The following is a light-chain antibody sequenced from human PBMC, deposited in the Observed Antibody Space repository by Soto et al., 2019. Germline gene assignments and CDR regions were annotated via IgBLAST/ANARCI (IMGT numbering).Light chain of an antibody. V-gene: IGLV1-40*01. J-gene: IGLJ1*01. CDR2: GNN. Sequence: QSVLTQPPSVSGAPGQRGTISCTGSSSNIGAGYEVHWYQQLPGTAPKLLIYGNNNRPSGAPDRFSGSKSATSASLAITGLQAEDEADYYCQSYDSSLSALYAFGTGTKVTVL. CDR1: SSNIGAGYE. CDR3: QSYDSSLSALYA.